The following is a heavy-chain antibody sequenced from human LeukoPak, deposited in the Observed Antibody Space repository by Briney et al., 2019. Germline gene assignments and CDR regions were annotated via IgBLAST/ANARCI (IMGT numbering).Heavy chain of an antibody. Sequence: PGGSLRLSCAASGFTFSSYSMNWVRQAPGKGLEWVSSISSSSSYICYADSVKGRFTISRDNAKNSLYLQMNSLRAEDTAVYYCARTSGSCPYSWFDPWGQGTLVTVSS. CDR3: ARTSGSCPYSWFDP. D-gene: IGHD1-26*01. CDR1: GFTFSSYS. J-gene: IGHJ5*02. V-gene: IGHV3-21*01. CDR2: ISSSSSYI.